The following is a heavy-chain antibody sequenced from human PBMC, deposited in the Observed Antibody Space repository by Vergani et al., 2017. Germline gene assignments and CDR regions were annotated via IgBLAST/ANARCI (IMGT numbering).Heavy chain of an antibody. Sequence: QVRLVESGGGVVQTGGSLRLSCEASGFTFSDYNMHWVRQAPGKGLEWVAVIWYDGATRYMADAVKGRFTISRDNSKNTVNLQMNRLRADDTAVYFCGKDHSESYTTYYSFWSGPEFDSRAQGTLVT. CDR3: GKDHSESYTTYYSFWSGPEFDS. V-gene: IGHV3-33*03. CDR2: IWYDGATR. D-gene: IGHD3-3*01. CDR1: GFTFSDYN. J-gene: IGHJ4*02.